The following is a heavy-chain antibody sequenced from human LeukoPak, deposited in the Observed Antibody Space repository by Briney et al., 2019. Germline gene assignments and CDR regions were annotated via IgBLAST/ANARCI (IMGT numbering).Heavy chain of an antibody. CDR3: EKSGERWQQFWYYDN. Sequence: GGPLRLSCAASGFNLSSYAMHGAGHAPGKGLEWVADISFDGTKKYSTDSVKGRFSISRDNYKNTMYLEMDSLRAEDTAVYYCEKSGERWQQFWYYDNWGQGTFITVSA. J-gene: IGHJ4*02. CDR1: GFNLSSYA. CDR2: ISFDGTKK. D-gene: IGHD5-24*01. V-gene: IGHV3-30*10.